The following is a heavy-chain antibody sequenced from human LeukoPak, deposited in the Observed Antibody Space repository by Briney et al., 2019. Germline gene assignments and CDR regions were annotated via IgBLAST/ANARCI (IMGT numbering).Heavy chain of an antibody. CDR1: GFTFSSYW. D-gene: IGHD3-22*01. J-gene: IGHJ6*02. Sequence: GGSLRLSCAASGFTFSSYWMSWVRQAPGKGLEWVANIKQDGGEKYYVDSVKGRFTISRDNAKNSLYLQMNSLRAEDTAVYYCARDRVTMIVVVKYYYGMDVWGQGTTVTVSS. V-gene: IGHV3-7*01. CDR3: ARDRVTMIVVVKYYYGMDV. CDR2: IKQDGGEK.